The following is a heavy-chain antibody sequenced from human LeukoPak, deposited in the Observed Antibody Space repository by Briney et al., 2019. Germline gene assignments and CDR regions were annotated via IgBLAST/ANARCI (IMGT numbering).Heavy chain of an antibody. V-gene: IGHV4-39*07. J-gene: IGHJ4*02. CDR1: GGSISSSSYY. D-gene: IGHD5-24*01. Sequence: SETLSLTCTVSGGSISSSSYYWGWIRQPPGKGLEWIGSIYYSGSTYYNPSLKSRVTISVDTSKNQFSLKLSSVTAADTAVYYCARDDGSGGQSPSGFDYWGQGTLVTVSS. CDR2: IYYSGST. CDR3: ARDDGSGGQSPSGFDY.